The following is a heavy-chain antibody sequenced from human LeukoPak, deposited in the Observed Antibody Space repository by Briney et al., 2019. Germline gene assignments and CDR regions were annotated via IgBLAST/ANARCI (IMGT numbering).Heavy chain of an antibody. D-gene: IGHD3/OR15-3a*01. CDR3: ARGPLSSRTTWTWFDP. V-gene: IGHV4-59*01. CDR1: GGSISPYY. Sequence: SETLSLTCTVSGGSISPYYWTWIRQAPGKGLQWIGYVYYNGNTNYNPSLKSRITISVDTSKNQFSLRLKSVTAADTAVYYCARGPLSSRTTWTWFDPWGQGTLVTVSS. J-gene: IGHJ5*02. CDR2: VYYNGNT.